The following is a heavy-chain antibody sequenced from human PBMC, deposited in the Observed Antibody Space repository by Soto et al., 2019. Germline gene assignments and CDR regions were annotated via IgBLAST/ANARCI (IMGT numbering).Heavy chain of an antibody. CDR2: TIPIFGTA. V-gene: IGHV1-69*13. D-gene: IGHD1-7*01. J-gene: IGHJ6*01. Sequence: GGSVKGSSKTSGGTFSSYAISLVRQAPGQGLEWIAATIPIFGTANYAQKFQGRVTITADESTSTAYMELSSLRSEDTAVYYCARGSRWLELRGGHPLATYYYYGMDVWGQGTTVTVSS. CDR3: ARGSRWLELRGGHPLATYYYYGMDV. CDR1: GGTFSSYA.